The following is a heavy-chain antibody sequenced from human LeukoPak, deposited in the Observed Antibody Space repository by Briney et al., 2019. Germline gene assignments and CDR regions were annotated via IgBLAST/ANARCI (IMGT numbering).Heavy chain of an antibody. J-gene: IGHJ4*02. CDR3: APGIDTAMDDN. D-gene: IGHD5-18*01. Sequence: GGSLRLSCAASGFTFSNYGMHWVRQGPGKGLEWVAVISYDGSYTHYADSVKGRFTISRDNSKNTLYLQMNSLRAEDTAVYYCAPGIDTAMDDNWGQGTPVTVSS. CDR2: ISYDGSYT. CDR1: GFTFSNYG. V-gene: IGHV3-30*03.